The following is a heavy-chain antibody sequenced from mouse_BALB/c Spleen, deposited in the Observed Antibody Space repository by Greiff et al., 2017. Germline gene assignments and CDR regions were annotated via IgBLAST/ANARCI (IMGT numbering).Heavy chain of an antibody. CDR2: ISSGSSTI. J-gene: IGHJ4*01. D-gene: IGHD1-1*01. CDR1: GFTFSSFG. V-gene: IGHV5-17*02. CDR3: ARDYGSAMDY. Sequence: EVNVVESGGGLVQPGGSRKLSCAASGFTFSSFGMHWVRQAPEKGLEWVAYISSGSSTIYYADTVKGRFTISRDNPKNTLFLQMTSLRSEDTAMYYCARDYGSAMDYWGQGTSVTVSS.